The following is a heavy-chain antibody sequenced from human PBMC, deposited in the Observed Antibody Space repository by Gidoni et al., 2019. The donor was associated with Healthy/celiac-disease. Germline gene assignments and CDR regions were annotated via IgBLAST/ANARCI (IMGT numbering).Heavy chain of an antibody. D-gene: IGHD3-3*01. V-gene: IGHV4-4*07. CDR2: IDTSGST. CDR1: GGSISSYY. Sequence: QVQLQESVPGLVTPSEPLSLHGTVSGGSISSYYWCCIRQPAGTGLEWIGRIDTSGSTNYNPSLKSRVTMSVDTVKNQFSLKLSSVTAADTAVYYCARADFWSGSYYFDYWGQGTLVTVSS. J-gene: IGHJ4*02. CDR3: ARADFWSGSYYFDY.